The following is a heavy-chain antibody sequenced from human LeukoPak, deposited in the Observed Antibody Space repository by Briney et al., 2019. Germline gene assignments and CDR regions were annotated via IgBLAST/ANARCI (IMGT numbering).Heavy chain of an antibody. Sequence: ASVKVSCKASGYTFTGYYMHWVRQAPGQGLEWMGWINPNSGGTNYAQKFQGRVTMTRDTPISTVYMELSRLRSDDTAVYYCARGAGLRYYYMDVWGKGTTVTASS. CDR2: INPNSGGT. V-gene: IGHV1-2*02. D-gene: IGHD3-16*01. J-gene: IGHJ6*03. CDR3: ARGAGLRYYYMDV. CDR1: GYTFTGYY.